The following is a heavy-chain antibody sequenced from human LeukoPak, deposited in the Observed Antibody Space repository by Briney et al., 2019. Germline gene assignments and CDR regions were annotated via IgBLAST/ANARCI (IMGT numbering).Heavy chain of an antibody. Sequence: HPGGSLRLSCAASGFTFSSYGMHWVRQAPGKGLEWVAFIRYDGSNKYYADSVKGRFTISRDNSKNTLYLQMNSLRAEDTAVYYCAKDRTYCYDSSGFDYWGQGTLVTVSS. D-gene: IGHD3-22*01. CDR1: GFTFSSYG. CDR2: IRYDGSNK. J-gene: IGHJ4*02. V-gene: IGHV3-30*02. CDR3: AKDRTYCYDSSGFDY.